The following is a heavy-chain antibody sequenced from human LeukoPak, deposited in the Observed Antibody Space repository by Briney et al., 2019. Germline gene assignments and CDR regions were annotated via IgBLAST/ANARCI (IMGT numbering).Heavy chain of an antibody. CDR3: ARERSSSGGHNWFDP. V-gene: IGHV4-39*07. CDR1: GGYIITRCHY. CDR2: VYYTGVT. Sequence: PSETLSLTCTVSGGYIITRCHYWGWIRQPPGKGLEWIGSVYYTGVTSTNPFFRSRMSISVDTSKNQFSLNLTSVTAADAAVYYCARERSSSGGHNWFDPWGQGTLVTVSS. D-gene: IGHD4-23*01. J-gene: IGHJ5*02.